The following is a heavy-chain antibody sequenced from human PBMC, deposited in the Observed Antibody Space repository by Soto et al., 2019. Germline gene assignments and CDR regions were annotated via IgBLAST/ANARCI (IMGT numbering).Heavy chain of an antibody. V-gene: IGHV3-23*01. J-gene: IGHJ6*02. CDR1: GFTFSSYA. CDR2: ISGSGGST. D-gene: IGHD2-2*01. CDR3: AKYGNIEVVPAPYYYSGMDV. Sequence: GSLRLSCAASGFTFSSYAMSWVRPAPGKGLEWVSAISGSGGSTYYADSAKGRFTISRDNSKNTLYLQMNSLRAEDTAVYYCAKYGNIEVVPAPYYYSGMDVWGQGT.